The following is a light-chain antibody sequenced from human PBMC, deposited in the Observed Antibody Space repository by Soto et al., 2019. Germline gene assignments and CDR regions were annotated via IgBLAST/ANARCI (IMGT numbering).Light chain of an antibody. Sequence: EIMLTQSPGTLSLSPGERATLSCRASQSVSSSYLAWYQQRPGQAPRLLIYDASNRATGIPVRFSGSGSGTDYTLTITNLESEDFAVYYCQQRSNWPWTFGQGTKVDIK. CDR1: QSVSSSY. CDR2: DAS. CDR3: QQRSNWPWT. V-gene: IGKV3D-20*02. J-gene: IGKJ1*01.